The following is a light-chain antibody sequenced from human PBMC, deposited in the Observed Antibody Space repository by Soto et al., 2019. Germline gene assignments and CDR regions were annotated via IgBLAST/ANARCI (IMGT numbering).Light chain of an antibody. CDR1: SSDVGGYNY. CDR3: SSYTSSNTLVL. V-gene: IGLV2-14*03. J-gene: IGLJ2*01. CDR2: DVT. Sequence: QSALTQPASVSGSPGQSITISCTGTSSDVGGYNYVSWYQQHPGNAPKLMIYDVTNRPSGVSNRFSGSKSGDTASLTISGLQAEEEADYYCSSYTSSNTLVLFGGGTKLTVL.